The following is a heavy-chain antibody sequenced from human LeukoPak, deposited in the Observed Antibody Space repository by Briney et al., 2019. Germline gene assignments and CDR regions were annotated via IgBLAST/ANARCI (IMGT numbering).Heavy chain of an antibody. CDR2: INHSGST. V-gene: IGHV4-34*01. CDR1: GVSFSGYY. Sequence: SETLSLTCAVYGVSFSGYYWSWIRQPPGKGLEWIGEINHSGSTNYNPSLKSRVTISVDTSKNQFSLKLSSVTAADTAVYYCARTRYCSGGSCYYYWGQGTLVTVSS. D-gene: IGHD2-15*01. CDR3: ARTRYCSGGSCYYY. J-gene: IGHJ4*02.